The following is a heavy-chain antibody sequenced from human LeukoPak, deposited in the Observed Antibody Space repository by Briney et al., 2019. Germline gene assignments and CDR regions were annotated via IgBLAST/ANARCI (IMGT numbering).Heavy chain of an antibody. J-gene: IGHJ4*02. Sequence: GASVKVSCKASGGTFSSYAISWVRQAPGQGLEWMGWISAYNGDTNYAQNLQGRVTMTTDTSTNTAYMELRSLRSDDTAVYYCARDFPGIAMAGTFDYWGQGTLVTVSS. V-gene: IGHV1-18*01. D-gene: IGHD6-19*01. CDR1: GGTFSSYA. CDR3: ARDFPGIAMAGTFDY. CDR2: ISAYNGDT.